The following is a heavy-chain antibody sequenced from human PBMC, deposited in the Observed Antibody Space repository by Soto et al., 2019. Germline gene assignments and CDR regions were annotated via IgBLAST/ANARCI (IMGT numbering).Heavy chain of an antibody. J-gene: IGHJ6*02. CDR2: IIPIFGTA. V-gene: IGHV1-69*13. CDR3: ARDRYSSSSSLYYGMDV. CDR1: GGTFSSYA. D-gene: IGHD6-6*01. Sequence: GASVKVSCKASGGTFSSYAISWVRQAPGQGLEWVGGIIPIFGTANYAQKFQGRVTITADESTSTAYMELSSLRSEDTAVYYCARDRYSSSSSLYYGMDVWGQGTTVTVSS.